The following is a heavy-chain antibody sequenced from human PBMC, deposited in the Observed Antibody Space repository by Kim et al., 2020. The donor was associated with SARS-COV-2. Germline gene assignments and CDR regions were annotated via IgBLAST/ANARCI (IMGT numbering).Heavy chain of an antibody. CDR2: IYSSGNS. CDR1: GGSISTYY. V-gene: IGHV4-4*07. CDR3: ARDATKNIGNNHYYNGLDV. Sequence: SETLSLTCTVSGGSISTYYWSWIRQPVGKGLEWIGRIYSSGNSNSNPSLKSRVAMSLDTSKNQFSLKLSSVTAADTAVYFCARDATKNIGNNHYYNGLDVWGQGTTVTVSS. J-gene: IGHJ6*02.